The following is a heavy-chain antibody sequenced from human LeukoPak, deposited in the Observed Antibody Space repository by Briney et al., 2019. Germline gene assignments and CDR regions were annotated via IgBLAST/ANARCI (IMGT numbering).Heavy chain of an antibody. J-gene: IGHJ5*02. CDR2: ISGSGGST. D-gene: IGHD5-18*01. CDR1: GFTFSSYA. Sequence: PGGSLRLSCAASGFTFSSYAMSWVRQAPGKGLEWVSAISGSGGSTYYADSVKGRFTTSRDNSKNTLYLQMNSLRAEDTAVYYCAKGVGYSYGYSWFDPWGQGTLVTVSS. CDR3: AKGVGYSYGYSWFDP. V-gene: IGHV3-23*01.